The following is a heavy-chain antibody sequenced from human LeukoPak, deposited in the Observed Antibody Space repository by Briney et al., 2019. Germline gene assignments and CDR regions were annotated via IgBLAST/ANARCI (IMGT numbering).Heavy chain of an antibody. CDR3: ATVGQWLQSDAFDI. V-gene: IGHV1-24*01. J-gene: IGHJ3*02. CDR2: FDPEDGET. D-gene: IGHD5-24*01. Sequence: GASVKVSCKVSGYTLTELSMHWVRQAPGKGLEWMGGFDPEDGETIYAQKFQGRVTMTEDTSTDTAYMELSSLRSEDTAVYYCATVGQWLQSDAFDIWGQGTMVTVSS. CDR1: GYTLTELS.